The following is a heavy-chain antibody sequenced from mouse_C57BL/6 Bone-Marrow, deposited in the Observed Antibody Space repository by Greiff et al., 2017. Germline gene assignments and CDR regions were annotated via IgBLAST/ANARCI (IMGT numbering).Heavy chain of an antibody. J-gene: IGHJ4*01. CDR3: AKKSYDGYYDAMDY. CDR2: LWSGGST. CDR1: GFSLTSYG. Sequence: VMLVESGPGLVQPSQSLSISCTVSGFSLTSYGVHWVRQPPGKGLEWLGGLWSGGSTDYNAAFISRLSTSKDNSKSQVFFKMNSLQADDTAIYYCAKKSYDGYYDAMDYWGQGTSVTVSS. V-gene: IGHV2-4*01. D-gene: IGHD2-3*01.